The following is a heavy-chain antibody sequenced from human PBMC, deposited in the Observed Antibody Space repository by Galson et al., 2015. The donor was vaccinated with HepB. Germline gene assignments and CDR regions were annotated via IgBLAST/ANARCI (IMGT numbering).Heavy chain of an antibody. D-gene: IGHD6-13*01. CDR2: VYASGRT. Sequence: ETLSLTCTVSGGSTSAYFWSWIRQPAGKGLEWIGRVYASGRTDYSPSLKSRVTMSVDTSKNQFSLKLTSVTAADTAVYYCARGKKGHSDFDYWGQGTLVTVSS. J-gene: IGHJ4*02. V-gene: IGHV4-4*07. CDR3: ARGKKGHSDFDY. CDR1: GGSTSAYF.